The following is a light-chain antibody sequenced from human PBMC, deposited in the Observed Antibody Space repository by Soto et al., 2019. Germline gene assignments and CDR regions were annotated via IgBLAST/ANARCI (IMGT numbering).Light chain of an antibody. CDR3: QQYYSFSPLT. Sequence: DIQMTQSPSSLSASVGDRVTITCRASQTISSWLAWYQQKPGKAPKLLIYDASTLEGGVSSRFSDSGSWTDLSLTINRLQPDDFGTYYCQQYYSFSPLTFGGGTKVEIK. J-gene: IGKJ4*01. CDR2: DAS. V-gene: IGKV1-5*01. CDR1: QTISSW.